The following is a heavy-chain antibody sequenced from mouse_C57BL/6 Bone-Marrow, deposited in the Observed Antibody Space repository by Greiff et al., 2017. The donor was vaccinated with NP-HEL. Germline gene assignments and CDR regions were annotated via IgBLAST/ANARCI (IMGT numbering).Heavy chain of an antibody. Sequence: QVQLQQSGPGLVQPSQSLSITCTVSGFSLTSYGVHWVRQPPGKGLEWLGVIWSGGSTDYNAAFISRLSISKDNSKSQVFFKMNSLQADDTAIYYCAPNGSSYDYAMDYWGQGTSGTVSS. J-gene: IGHJ4*01. D-gene: IGHD1-1*01. CDR3: APNGSSYDYAMDY. V-gene: IGHV2-4*01. CDR1: GFSLTSYG. CDR2: IWSGGST.